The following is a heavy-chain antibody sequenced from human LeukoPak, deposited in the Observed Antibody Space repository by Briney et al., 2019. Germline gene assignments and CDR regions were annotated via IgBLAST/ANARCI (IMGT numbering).Heavy chain of an antibody. Sequence: ASVKVSCKASGYTFTSYGISWVRQAPGQRLEWMGWINAGNGNTKYSQKFQGRVTITRDTSASTAYMELSSLRSEDTAVYYCARGAVLRFLEWLLPFDYWGQGTLVTVSS. D-gene: IGHD3-3*01. CDR1: GYTFTSYG. CDR3: ARGAVLRFLEWLLPFDY. CDR2: INAGNGNT. J-gene: IGHJ4*02. V-gene: IGHV1-3*01.